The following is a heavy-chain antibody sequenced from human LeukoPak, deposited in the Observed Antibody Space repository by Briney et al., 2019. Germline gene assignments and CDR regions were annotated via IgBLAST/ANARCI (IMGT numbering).Heavy chain of an antibody. CDR3: ARVGGNYPIN. CDR1: GYTFTSNY. CDR2: INPSGGS. Sequence: ASVKVSCKASGYTFTSNYMLWVRQAPGQGLEWMGIINPSGGSQGRVTMTRDTSASTVYMELSSLRSEDTAVYYCARVGGNYPINWGQGSLVTVSS. D-gene: IGHD3-16*02. V-gene: IGHV1-46*01. J-gene: IGHJ4*02.